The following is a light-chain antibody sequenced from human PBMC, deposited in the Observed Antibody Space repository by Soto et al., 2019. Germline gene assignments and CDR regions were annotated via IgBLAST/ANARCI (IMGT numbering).Light chain of an antibody. CDR3: QQYVSPPIT. CDR2: GAS. J-gene: IGKJ5*01. V-gene: IGKV3-20*01. Sequence: EIVLTQSPAILSVSPGERATLSCRASQSVSSKLAWYQQKPGQAPRLLIYGASSRATGIPDRFSGSGSGTDFTLTISRLEPEDFAVYYCQQYVSPPITFGQGTRLEIK. CDR1: QSVSSK.